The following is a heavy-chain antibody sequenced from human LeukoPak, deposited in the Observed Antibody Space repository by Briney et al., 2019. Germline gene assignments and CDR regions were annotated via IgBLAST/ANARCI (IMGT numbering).Heavy chain of an antibody. CDR3: ARAPGYSSGWYLVAAFDI. Sequence: KTSETLSLTCTVSGGSISSSSYYWGWVRQPPGRGLEWIGSIYYSGSTYYNPSLKSRVTISVDASKNQFSLKLSSVTAADTAVYYCARAPGYSSGWYLVAAFDIWGQGTMVTVSA. D-gene: IGHD6-19*01. CDR2: IYYSGST. J-gene: IGHJ3*02. V-gene: IGHV4-39*01. CDR1: GGSISSSSYY.